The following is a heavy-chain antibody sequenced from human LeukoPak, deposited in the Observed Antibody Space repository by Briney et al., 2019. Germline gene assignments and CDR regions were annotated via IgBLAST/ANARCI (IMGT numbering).Heavy chain of an antibody. Sequence: SETLSLTCTVSGGSISSYYWSWIRQPPGKGLEWIGYIYYSGSTYYNPSLKSRVTISVDTSKNQFSLKLSSVTAADTAVYYCARLSDYDILTGYYSSAGFDPWGQGTLVTVSS. CDR3: ARLSDYDILTGYYSSAGFDP. D-gene: IGHD3-9*01. V-gene: IGHV4-59*04. CDR2: IYYSGST. J-gene: IGHJ5*02. CDR1: GGSISSYY.